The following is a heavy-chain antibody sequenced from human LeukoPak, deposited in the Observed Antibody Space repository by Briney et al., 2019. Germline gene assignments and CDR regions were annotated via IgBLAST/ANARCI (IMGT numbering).Heavy chain of an antibody. Sequence: PSETLSLTCTVSGGSIRNYYWSWIRQPAGKGLEWIGRIYTSGSTNYNPSLKSRVTISVDTSKNQFSLKLSSVTAADTAVYYCARMYYDILTGYSRQYYMDVWGKGTTVTISS. CDR3: ARMYYDILTGYSRQYYMDV. V-gene: IGHV4-4*07. CDR2: IYTSGST. D-gene: IGHD3-9*01. J-gene: IGHJ6*03. CDR1: GGSIRNYY.